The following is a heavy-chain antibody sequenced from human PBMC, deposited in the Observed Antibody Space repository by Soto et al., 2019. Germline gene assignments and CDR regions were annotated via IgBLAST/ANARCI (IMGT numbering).Heavy chain of an antibody. V-gene: IGHV2-70*11. CDR2: IDWDDDK. Sequence: SGPTLVNPTQTLTLTCTFSGFSLSTSGMCVSWIRQPPGKALEWLARIDWDDDKYYSTSLKTRLTISKDTSKNQVVLTMTNMDPVDTAAYDCARGIVNCNNFDYSCPATLVNVSS. CDR3: ARGIVNCNNFDY. D-gene: IGHD1-1*01. J-gene: IGHJ4*02. CDR1: GFSLSTSGMC.